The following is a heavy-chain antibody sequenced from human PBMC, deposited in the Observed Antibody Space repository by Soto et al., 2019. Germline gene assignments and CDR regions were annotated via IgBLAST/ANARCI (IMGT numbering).Heavy chain of an antibody. V-gene: IGHV1-69*13. Sequence: SVKVSCKASGGTFSSYAISWVRQAPGQGLEWMGGIIPIFGTANYAQKFQGRVTITADESTSTAYMELSSLRSEDTAVYYCARLLAAAGTWFDPWGQGTLVTVSS. CDR3: ARLLAAAGTWFDP. CDR2: IIPIFGTA. CDR1: GGTFSSYA. D-gene: IGHD6-13*01. J-gene: IGHJ5*02.